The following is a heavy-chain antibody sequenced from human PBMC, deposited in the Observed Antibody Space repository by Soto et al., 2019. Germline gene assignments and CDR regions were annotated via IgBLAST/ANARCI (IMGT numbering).Heavy chain of an antibody. J-gene: IGHJ5*02. Sequence: SETLSLTCTVSGGSFSSSRYYWGSIRQPPGKGLEWIGSISYSGSTYYNPSLKSRVTISVYTSTNQFSLKLNSVPPADTAVYYCTRWPNWLDPRGKGSMCTVGS. V-gene: IGHV4-39*01. CDR3: TRWPNWLDP. CDR1: GGSFSSSRYY. CDR2: ISYSGST.